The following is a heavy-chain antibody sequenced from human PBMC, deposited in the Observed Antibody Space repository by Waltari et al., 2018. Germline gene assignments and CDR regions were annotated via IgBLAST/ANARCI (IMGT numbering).Heavy chain of an antibody. J-gene: IGHJ4*02. V-gene: IGHV3-30*18. CDR2: ISYDGSIE. Sequence: QVQLGGSGGGWVKPGGSLSLSGAASGFTFMSFGMHWVRQAPGKGLEWGAVISYDGSIEYYADSVKGRFTISRDNSKNTLYLQMNSLRVEDTAVYYCAKGRRSLAGAIDYWGQGTLVTVSS. CDR3: AKGRRSLAGAIDY. D-gene: IGHD6-6*01. CDR1: GFTFMSFG.